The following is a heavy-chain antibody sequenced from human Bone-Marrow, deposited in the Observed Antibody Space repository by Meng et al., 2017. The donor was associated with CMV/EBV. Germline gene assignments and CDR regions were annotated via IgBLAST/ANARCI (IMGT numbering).Heavy chain of an antibody. CDR1: GGTFSSYT. CDR3: ARDPLGGFWSGWAAN. Sequence: SVKVSCKASGGTFSSYTISWVRQAPGQGLEWMGRIIPILGIANYAQKFQGRVTITADKPTSTAYMELSSLRSEDTAVYYCARDPLGGFWSGWAANWGQGTLVTVSS. CDR2: IIPILGIA. D-gene: IGHD3-3*01. V-gene: IGHV1-69*04. J-gene: IGHJ4*02.